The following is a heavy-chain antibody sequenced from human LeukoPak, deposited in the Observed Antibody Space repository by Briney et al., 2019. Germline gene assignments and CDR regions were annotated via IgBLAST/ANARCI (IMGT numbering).Heavy chain of an antibody. CDR1: GFTFSSYA. Sequence: PGGSLRLSCAASGFTFSSYAMHWVRQAPGKGLEWVAVISYDGSNKYYADSVKGRFTIPRDNSKNTLYLQMNSLRAEDTAVYYCARDRGGYSYGFDYWGQGTLVTVSS. D-gene: IGHD5-18*01. J-gene: IGHJ4*02. V-gene: IGHV3-30-3*01. CDR3: ARDRGGYSYGFDY. CDR2: ISYDGSNK.